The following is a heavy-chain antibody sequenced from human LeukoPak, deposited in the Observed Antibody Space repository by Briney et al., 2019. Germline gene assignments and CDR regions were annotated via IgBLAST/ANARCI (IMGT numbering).Heavy chain of an antibody. J-gene: IGHJ4*02. CDR1: GGSFSGYY. Sequence: ASETLSLTCAVYGGSFSGYYWSWIRQPPGKGLEWIGEINHSGSTNYNPSLKSRVTISVDTSKNQFSLKLSSVTAADTAVYYCARGSCGGDCGSPPIYYFDYWGQGTLVTVSS. V-gene: IGHV4-34*01. CDR2: INHSGST. CDR3: ARGSCGGDCGSPPIYYFDY. D-gene: IGHD2-21*02.